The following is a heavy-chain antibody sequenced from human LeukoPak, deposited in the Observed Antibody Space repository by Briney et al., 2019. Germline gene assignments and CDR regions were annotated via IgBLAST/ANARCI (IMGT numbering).Heavy chain of an antibody. Sequence: GASVKVSCKVSGYTLTELSMHWVRQAPGKGLEWMGGFDPEDGETIYAQKFQGRVTMTEDTSTDTAYMGLSSLRSEDTAVYYCATRYGIAAAGPENDYWGQGTLVTVSS. CDR2: FDPEDGET. J-gene: IGHJ4*02. CDR3: ATRYGIAAAGPENDY. V-gene: IGHV1-24*01. D-gene: IGHD6-13*01. CDR1: GYTLTELS.